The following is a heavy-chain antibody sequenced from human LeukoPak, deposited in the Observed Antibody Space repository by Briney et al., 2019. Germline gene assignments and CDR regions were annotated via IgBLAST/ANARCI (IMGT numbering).Heavy chain of an antibody. CDR3: ARRNYDILTNWFDP. CDR1: GGSISSGGYY. V-gene: IGHV4-31*03. CDR2: IYYSGST. Sequence: SETLSLTCTVSGGSISSGGYYWSWIRQHPGKGLEWIGYIYYSGSTYYNPSLKSRVTISVDTSKNQSSLKLSSVTAADTAVYYCARRNYDILTNWFDPWGQGTLVTVSS. J-gene: IGHJ5*02. D-gene: IGHD3-9*01.